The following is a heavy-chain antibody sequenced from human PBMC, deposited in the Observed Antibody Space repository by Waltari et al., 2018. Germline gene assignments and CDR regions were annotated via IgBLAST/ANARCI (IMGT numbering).Heavy chain of an antibody. CDR1: GYSISRGYY. V-gene: IGHV4-38-2*01. D-gene: IGHD3-3*01. J-gene: IGHJ4*02. CDR2: IYHSGST. Sequence: QVQLQESGPGLVKPSETLSLTCVVPGYSISRGYYWGWTRQPPGKGLERIGSIYHSGSTYYNPSLKSRVTMSIDTSRNQFSLKLTSVTAADTAVYYCARHGTRITMTSSFHYWGQGTLVTVSS. CDR3: ARHGTRITMTSSFHY.